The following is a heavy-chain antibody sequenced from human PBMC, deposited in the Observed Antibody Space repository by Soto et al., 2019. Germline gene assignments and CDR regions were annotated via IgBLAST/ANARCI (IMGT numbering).Heavy chain of an antibody. V-gene: IGHV3-23*01. CDR1: GFTFSSYA. CDR2: ISGSGGST. D-gene: IGHD2-15*01. CDR3: AKGGPNFLYRSGGSCYSECDY. Sequence: EVQLLESGGGLVQPGGSLRLSCAASGFTFSSYAMSWVRQAPGKGLEWVSAISGSGGSTYYAGSVKGRFTISRHNSKNMLYLQMNSLRAEDTAVYYCAKGGPNFLYRSGGSCYSECDYCGQGTLVTVSS. J-gene: IGHJ4*02.